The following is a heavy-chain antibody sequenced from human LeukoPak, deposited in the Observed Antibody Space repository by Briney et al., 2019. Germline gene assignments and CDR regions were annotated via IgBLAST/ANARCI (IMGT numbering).Heavy chain of an antibody. V-gene: IGHV4-34*01. CDR2: MNHSGSA. CDR3: ARGLMGIAARYYYYYMDV. J-gene: IGHJ6*03. D-gene: IGHD6-6*01. Sequence: SETLSLTCAVYGGSFSGYYWTWIRQPPGKGLEWIGEMNHSGSANYNPSLKSRVTISVDTSKNQFSLKLSSVTAADTAVYYCARGLMGIAARYYYYYMDVWGKGTTVTVSS. CDR1: GGSFSGYY.